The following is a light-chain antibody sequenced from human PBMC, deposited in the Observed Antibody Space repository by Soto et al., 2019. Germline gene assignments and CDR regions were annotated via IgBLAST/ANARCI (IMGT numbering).Light chain of an antibody. Sequence: DIQMTQSPSTLYASVGDRVTVTCRASQSVRDWVAWYQQQAGRAPRLLIYKASRLQSGVPSRFSGSGFGTEFTLPISRLQTDEFAAYYGQQYYSYSPLTFGGGTKVEIK. V-gene: IGKV1-5*03. J-gene: IGKJ4*01. CDR3: QQYYSYSPLT. CDR2: KAS. CDR1: QSVRDW.